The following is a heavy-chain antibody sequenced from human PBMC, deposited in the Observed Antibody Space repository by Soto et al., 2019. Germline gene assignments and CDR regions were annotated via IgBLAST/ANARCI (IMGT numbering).Heavy chain of an antibody. J-gene: IGHJ5*02. D-gene: IGHD3-3*02. V-gene: IGHV3-21*01. CDR2: ISSGSSYI. Sequence: GGSLRLSCAASGFTFSSYSMNWVRQAPGKGLEWVSSISSGSSYIYYADSVKGRFTISRDNAKNSLYLQMNSLRAEDTAVYYCARVGISATGFDPWGQGTLVTVSS. CDR3: ARVGISATGFDP. CDR1: GFTFSSYS.